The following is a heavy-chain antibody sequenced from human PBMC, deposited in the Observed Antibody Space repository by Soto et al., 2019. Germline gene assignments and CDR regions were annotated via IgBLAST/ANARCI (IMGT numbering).Heavy chain of an antibody. CDR2: FNSGSGYV. D-gene: IGHD4-17*01. J-gene: IGHJ4*02. CDR3: ARDYGDYWGGRYFDY. Sequence: EVQLVESGGGLVKPGGSLRLSCAGSGFRFSTYSMNWVRQAPGKGLECVSSFNSGSGYVNYTDSVKGRFTITRDDAKNLVFLQMNSLRAEDTAIYYCARDYGDYWGGRYFDYWGQGILVTVSS. CDR1: GFRFSTYS. V-gene: IGHV3-21*02.